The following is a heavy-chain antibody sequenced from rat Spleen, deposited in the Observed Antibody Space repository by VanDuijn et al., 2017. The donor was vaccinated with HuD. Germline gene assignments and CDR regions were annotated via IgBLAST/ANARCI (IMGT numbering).Heavy chain of an antibody. V-gene: IGHV5-31*01. D-gene: IGHD2-5*01. CDR2: ITNAAGKV. Sequence: EVQLVESGGGLVQPGRSLKLSCVASGFTFNNYWMTWIRQAPGKGLEWVASITNAAGKVYYPDSVKGRFTISRDNAQNILYLHMNSLRSEDTATYYCTRGGYFGYWCQGVMVTVSS. CDR1: GFTFNNYW. J-gene: IGHJ2*01. CDR3: TRGGYFGY.